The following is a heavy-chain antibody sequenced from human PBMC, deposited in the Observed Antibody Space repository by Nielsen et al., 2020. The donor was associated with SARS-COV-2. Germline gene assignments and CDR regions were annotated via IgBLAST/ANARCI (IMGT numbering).Heavy chain of an antibody. CDR3: ARHRGYQLLFGRFDP. V-gene: IGHV5-10-1*01. J-gene: IGHJ5*02. Sequence: GESLKISCQGSGYLFTTYWISWVRQVPGKGLKWMGGIDPSDSYTKYRPSFEGHVTISMDKSLNTAYLQWSSLRASDTGIYYCARHRGYQLLFGRFDPWGQGTLVTVSS. CDR2: IDPSDSYT. D-gene: IGHD2-2*01. CDR1: GYLFTTYW.